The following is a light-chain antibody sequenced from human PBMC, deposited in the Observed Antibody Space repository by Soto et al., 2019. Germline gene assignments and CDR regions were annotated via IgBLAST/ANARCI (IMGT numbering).Light chain of an antibody. CDR2: DTS. CDR1: QSITSW. V-gene: IGKV1-5*01. CDR3: QHYNSYSEA. Sequence: DLQMTQSPSTVSASVGDRVTITCRASQSITSWLAWYQQKPGKAPKLLIYDTSTLERGVPSRFSGRGSGTEFTLTISGLQPDDFATYYCQHYNSYSEAFGQGTKVDIK. J-gene: IGKJ1*01.